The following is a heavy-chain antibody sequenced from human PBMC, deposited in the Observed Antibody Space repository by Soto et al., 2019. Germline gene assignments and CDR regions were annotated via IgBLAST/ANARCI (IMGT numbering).Heavy chain of an antibody. V-gene: IGHV3-53*02. CDR3: ARGGVQDAFDI. Sequence: EVQLVETGGGLIQPGGSLRLSCAASGFVVDRTSMTWVRQAPGKGLEWVSVIYSGGGTYYADSVEGRFTISRDTSKNTLHLQMNDLRAEDTALYYCARGGVQDAFDIWGQGTMVTVSS. D-gene: IGHD1-26*01. J-gene: IGHJ3*02. CDR1: GFVVDRTS. CDR2: IYSGGGT.